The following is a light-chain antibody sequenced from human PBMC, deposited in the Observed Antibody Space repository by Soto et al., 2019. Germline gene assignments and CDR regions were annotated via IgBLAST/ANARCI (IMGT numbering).Light chain of an antibody. CDR3: QQYYDWPLT. CDR2: GPS. CDR1: QGVSTY. Sequence: EIVMTQSPATLSVSPGERATLFCMASQGVSTYLAWYQQKPGQAPRLLIYGPSTRATGIPARFSGSGSGTEFTLTISSLQSEDFAVYYCQQYYDWPLTFGGGTKVEVK. J-gene: IGKJ4*01. V-gene: IGKV3-15*01.